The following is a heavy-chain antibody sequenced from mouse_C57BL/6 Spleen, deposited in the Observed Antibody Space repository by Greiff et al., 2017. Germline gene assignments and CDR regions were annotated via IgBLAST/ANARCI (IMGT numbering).Heavy chain of an antibody. CDR2: SRNKANDYTT. CDR1: GFTFSDFY. V-gene: IGHV7-1*01. J-gene: IGHJ4*01. D-gene: IGHD2-3*01. CDR3: ARDAGDGYFYAMDY. Sequence: DVMLVESGGGLVQSGRSLRLSCATSGFTFSDFYMEWVRQAPGKGLEWIAASRNKANDYTTEYSASVKGRFIVSRDTSQSILYLQMNALRAEDTAIYYCARDAGDGYFYAMDYWGQGTSETVSS.